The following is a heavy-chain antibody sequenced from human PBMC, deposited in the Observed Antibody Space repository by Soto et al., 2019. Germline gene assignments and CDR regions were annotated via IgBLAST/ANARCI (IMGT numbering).Heavy chain of an antibody. CDR3: AINYYDSSGYPY. V-gene: IGHV1-46*01. Sequence: QVQLVQSGAEVKKPGASVKVSCKTSGHTLINYYMHWVRQAPGQGLDWLGKIDPSGNGTSYAERFQGRITLTSDTSTKTVYVELSSLRSEDTAIYYCAINYYDSSGYPYWGQGTLVTVSS. CDR2: IDPSGNGT. CDR1: GHTLINYY. J-gene: IGHJ4*02. D-gene: IGHD3-22*01.